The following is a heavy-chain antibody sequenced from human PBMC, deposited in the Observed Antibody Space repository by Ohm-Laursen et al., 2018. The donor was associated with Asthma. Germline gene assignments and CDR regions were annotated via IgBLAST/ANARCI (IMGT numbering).Heavy chain of an antibody. Sequence: SLRLSCAASGFTFTSYDMYWVRQAPGKGLEFVAVIWYGGSNKYYADSVKGRFTISRDIAKNTLYLEMNSLRAEDTAVYYCARAVYGGSFDYWGQGTLVTVSS. J-gene: IGHJ4*02. V-gene: IGHV3-33*08. CDR3: ARAVYGGSFDY. CDR1: GFTFTSYD. CDR2: IWYGGSNK. D-gene: IGHD4-23*01.